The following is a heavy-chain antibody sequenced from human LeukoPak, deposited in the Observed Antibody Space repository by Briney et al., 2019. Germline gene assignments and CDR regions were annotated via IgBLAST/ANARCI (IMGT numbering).Heavy chain of an antibody. Sequence: SGPTLVNPTQTLTLTCTFSGFSLSTSGMCVSWIRQPPGKALEWLARIDWDDDKYYSTSLKTRLTTSKDTSKNQVVLTMTNMDPVDTATYYCARINSGWDYAFDIWGQGTMVTVSS. CDR2: IDWDDDK. D-gene: IGHD3-10*01. J-gene: IGHJ3*02. CDR1: GFSLSTSGMC. V-gene: IGHV2-70*11. CDR3: ARINSGWDYAFDI.